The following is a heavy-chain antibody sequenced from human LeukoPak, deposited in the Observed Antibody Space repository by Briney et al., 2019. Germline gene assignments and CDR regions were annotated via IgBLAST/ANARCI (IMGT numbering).Heavy chain of an antibody. V-gene: IGHV1-46*01. CDR2: INPSGGST. Sequence: ASVKVSCKASGYTFTSYYMHWVRQAPGQGLEWMGIINPSGGSTSYAQKFQGRVTMTRDTSTSTVYMELSSLRSEDTAVYYCARDSVYGDYFQKPYWYFDLWGRGTLVTVSS. CDR3: ARDSVYGDYFQKPYWYFDL. J-gene: IGHJ2*01. CDR1: GYTFTSYY. D-gene: IGHD4-17*01.